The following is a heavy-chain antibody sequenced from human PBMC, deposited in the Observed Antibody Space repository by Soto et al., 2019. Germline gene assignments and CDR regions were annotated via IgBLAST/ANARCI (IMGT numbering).Heavy chain of an antibody. CDR3: AHTPYCGGDCYSWDY. V-gene: IGHV2-5*02. CDR1: GFSLSTSGVG. D-gene: IGHD2-21*02. CDR2: IYWDDDK. J-gene: IGHJ4*02. Sequence: QITLKESGPTLVKPTQTLTLTCTFSGFSLSTSGVGVGWIRQPPGKALEWLALIYWDDDKRYSPSLKSRLTITKDTSKSQVVLTMTNMAPVDTATYYCAHTPYCGGDCYSWDYWGQGTLVTVSS.